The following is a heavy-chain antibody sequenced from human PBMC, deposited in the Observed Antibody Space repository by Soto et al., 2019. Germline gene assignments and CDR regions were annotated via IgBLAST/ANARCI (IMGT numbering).Heavy chain of an antibody. J-gene: IGHJ6*02. V-gene: IGHV1-2*04. CDR2: INPNSGGT. CDR1: GYTFTGYY. CDR3: ARGDIVVVPAAIRTIFGVAPYGMDD. Sequence: GASVKVSCKASGYTFTGYYMHWVRQAPGQGLEWMGWINPNSGGTNYAQKFQGWVTMTRDTSISTAYMELSRLRSDDTAVYYCARGDIVVVPAAIRTIFGVAPYGMDDWGQGTTVTVSS. D-gene: IGHD2-2*01.